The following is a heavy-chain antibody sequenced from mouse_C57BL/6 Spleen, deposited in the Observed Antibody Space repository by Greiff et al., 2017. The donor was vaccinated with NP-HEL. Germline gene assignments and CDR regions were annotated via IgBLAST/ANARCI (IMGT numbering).Heavy chain of an antibody. V-gene: IGHV1-85*01. CDR2: IYPRDGST. D-gene: IGHD2-1*01. CDR3: ARRDYYGHGGFAY. CDR1: GYTFTSYD. Sequence: VQLQQSGPELVKPGASVKLSCKASGYTFTSYDINWVKQRPGQGLAWIGWIYPRDGSTKYNEKFKGKATLTVVTSSSTASLELHSLTSEDSAVYFCARRDYYGHGGFAYWGKGTLVTVSA. J-gene: IGHJ3*01.